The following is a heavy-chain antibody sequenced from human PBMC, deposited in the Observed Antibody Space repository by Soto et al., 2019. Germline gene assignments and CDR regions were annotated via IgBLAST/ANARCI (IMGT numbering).Heavy chain of an antibody. D-gene: IGHD3-10*01. Sequence: EVQLVESGGGLVQPGGSLRLSCAASGFTFSDYWMSWVRQAPGKGLECVANIKTDGSEKYYVDPVKGRFTISRDNAKNSLYLKMNSLRAEDRAVYYCARSMGREGNDYWGKGTLVAVSS. CDR3: ARSMGREGNDY. V-gene: IGHV3-7*05. CDR1: GFTFSDYW. CDR2: IKTDGSEK. J-gene: IGHJ4*02.